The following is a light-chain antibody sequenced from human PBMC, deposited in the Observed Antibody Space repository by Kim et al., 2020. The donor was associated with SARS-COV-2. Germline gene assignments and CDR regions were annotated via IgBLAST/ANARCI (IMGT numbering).Light chain of an antibody. J-gene: IGKJ2*04. Sequence: FSPGQSPPLSSSPPQSFGLSLPCYQPNPGSAPSLLLYDASNRATGIPPMYSGSGSGTDFTLTISSLEPEDFAVYYCQQRSIWPPGSFGQGTKLDI. V-gene: IGKV3-11*01. CDR2: DAS. CDR1: QSFGLS. CDR3: QQRSIWPPGS.